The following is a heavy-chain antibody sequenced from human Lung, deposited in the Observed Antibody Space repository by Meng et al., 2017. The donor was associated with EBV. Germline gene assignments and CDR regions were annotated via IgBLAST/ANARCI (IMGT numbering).Heavy chain of an antibody. Sequence: VHPVQSGAEVKKPGASVKVSCKASGYPFTGYYMHWVRQAPGQGLEWMGRINPNSGATEYAQNFQGRVTMTRDTSISTAYMELSRLRSDDTAVYYCARDSRHCTSASCYSWYFDLWGRGTLVTVSS. V-gene: IGHV1-2*06. CDR3: ARDSRHCTSASCYSWYFDL. J-gene: IGHJ2*01. CDR2: INPNSGAT. CDR1: GYPFTGYY. D-gene: IGHD2-2*02.